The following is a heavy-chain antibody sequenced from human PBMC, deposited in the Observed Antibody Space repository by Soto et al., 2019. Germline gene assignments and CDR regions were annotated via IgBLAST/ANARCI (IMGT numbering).Heavy chain of an antibody. V-gene: IGHV1-69*02. CDR1: GGTFSSYT. J-gene: IGHJ4*02. D-gene: IGHD3-10*01. CDR3: ASTTMVRGVIMRCPFDY. CDR2: IIPILGIA. Sequence: QVQLVQSGAEVKKPGSSVKVSCKASGGTFSSYTISWVRQAPGQGLEWMGRIIPILGIANYAQKFQGRVTITADKSTSTANMELSSLRSEDTAVYYCASTTMVRGVIMRCPFDYWGQGTLVTVSS.